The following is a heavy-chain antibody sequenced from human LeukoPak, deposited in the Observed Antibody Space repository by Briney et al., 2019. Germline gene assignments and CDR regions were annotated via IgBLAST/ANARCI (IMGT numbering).Heavy chain of an antibody. V-gene: IGHV1-18*04. CDR3: ARAMRIQLREDY. CDR1: GYTFTSYG. J-gene: IGHJ4*02. D-gene: IGHD5-18*01. Sequence: ASVKVSCKASGYTFTSYGISWVRQAPRQGLEWMGWISAYNGNTNYAQKLQGRVTMTTDTSTSTAYMELRSLRSDDTAVYYCARAMRIQLREDYWGQGTLVTVSS. CDR2: ISAYNGNT.